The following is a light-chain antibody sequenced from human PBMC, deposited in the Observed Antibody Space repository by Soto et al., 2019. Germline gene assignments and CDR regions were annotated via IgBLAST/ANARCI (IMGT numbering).Light chain of an antibody. V-gene: IGKV1-5*03. Sequence: DIQMTQSPSTLSASVGDRVTITCRASQSISTWLAWYQQKPGKAPKVLIYKASSLESGVPLRFSGSGSGTEFTLTISSLQPDDFATYYCQQCSSFPYTFGQGTKLEIK. CDR3: QQCSSFPYT. CDR1: QSISTW. CDR2: KAS. J-gene: IGKJ2*01.